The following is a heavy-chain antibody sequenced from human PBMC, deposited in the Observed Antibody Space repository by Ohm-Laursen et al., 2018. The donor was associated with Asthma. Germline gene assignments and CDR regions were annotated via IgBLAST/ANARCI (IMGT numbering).Heavy chain of an antibody. Sequence: SSVKVSCKPLGGTLGTSVIGWVRQAPGQGLEWLGGINSVFGITSYPQKFQGRVTVTADESTSTVYMELSSLTSEDTAVYFCARKRGACISSTCYSLDFWGQGTRVTVST. CDR1: GGTLGTSV. V-gene: IGHV1-69*01. D-gene: IGHD2-15*01. CDR3: ARKRGACISSTCYSLDF. J-gene: IGHJ4*02. CDR2: INSVFGIT.